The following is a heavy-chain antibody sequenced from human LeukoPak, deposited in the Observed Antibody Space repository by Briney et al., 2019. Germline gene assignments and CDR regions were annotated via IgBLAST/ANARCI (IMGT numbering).Heavy chain of an antibody. CDR2: IYSGGST. Sequence: QPGGSLRLSCAAYGFTVSTNYMNWVRQAPGKGLEWVSVIYSGGSTYYVDSVKGRFIISRDNSRNTVYLQMNSLRAEDTAVYYCARDKESSSSFDYWGQGTLVTVSS. CDR3: ARDKESSSSFDY. CDR1: GFTVSTNY. D-gene: IGHD6-6*01. V-gene: IGHV3-53*01. J-gene: IGHJ4*02.